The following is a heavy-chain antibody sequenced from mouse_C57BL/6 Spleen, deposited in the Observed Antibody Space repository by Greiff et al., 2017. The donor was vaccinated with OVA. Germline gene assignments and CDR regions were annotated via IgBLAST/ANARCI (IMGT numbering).Heavy chain of an antibody. V-gene: IGHV7-3*01. CDR1: GFTFTDYY. Sequence: EVHLVESGGGLVQPGGSLSLSCAASGFTFTDYYMSWVRQPPGKALEWLGFIRNKANGYTTEYSASVKGRFTISRDNSQSILYLQMNALRAEDSATDYCARYDGYYYFDYWGQGTTLTVSS. CDR2: IRNKANGYTT. CDR3: ARYDGYYYFDY. D-gene: IGHD2-3*01. J-gene: IGHJ2*01.